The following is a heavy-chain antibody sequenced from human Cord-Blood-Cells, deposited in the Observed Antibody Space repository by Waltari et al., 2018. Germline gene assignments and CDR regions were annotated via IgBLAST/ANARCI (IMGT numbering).Heavy chain of an antibody. Sequence: QVQLQQWGAGLLKPSETLSLTCAVYGGSFSGYYWSWIRQPPGKGLEWIGEINHSGSTNYNPSLKSRVTISVDTSKNQCSLKLSSVTAADTAVYYCARCDSSGYKEAFDIWGQGTMVTVSS. D-gene: IGHD3-22*01. CDR1: GGSFSGYY. J-gene: IGHJ3*02. CDR3: ARCDSSGYKEAFDI. CDR2: INHSGST. V-gene: IGHV4-34*01.